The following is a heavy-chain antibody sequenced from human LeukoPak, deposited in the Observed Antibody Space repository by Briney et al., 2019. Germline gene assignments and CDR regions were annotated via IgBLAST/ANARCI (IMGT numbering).Heavy chain of an antibody. Sequence: NPSETLSLTCTVSGGSISSYYWSWIRQPPGKGLEWIGYIYYSGSTNYNPSLKSRVTISVDTSKNQFSLRLSSVTAADTAVYYCARRHRGYSYGRDAFDIWGQGTMGTVSS. CDR3: ARRHRGYSYGRDAFDI. CDR2: IYYSGST. V-gene: IGHV4-59*08. CDR1: GGSISSYY. D-gene: IGHD5-18*01. J-gene: IGHJ3*02.